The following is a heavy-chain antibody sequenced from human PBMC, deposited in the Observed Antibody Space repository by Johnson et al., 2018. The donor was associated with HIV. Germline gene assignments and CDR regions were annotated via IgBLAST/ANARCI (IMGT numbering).Heavy chain of an antibody. CDR2: IWYDGSNK. D-gene: IGHD6-13*01. CDR3: ARELVRGAFDI. Sequence: QVQLVESGGGVVQPGRSLRLSCAASGFTFSSYGMHWVRQAPGKGLEWVAVIWYDGSNKYYADSVKGRFTISRDNSKNTLYLQMNSLRAEYTAVYYCARELVRGAFDIWGQGTMVTVSS. CDR1: GFTFSSYG. J-gene: IGHJ3*02. V-gene: IGHV3-33*01.